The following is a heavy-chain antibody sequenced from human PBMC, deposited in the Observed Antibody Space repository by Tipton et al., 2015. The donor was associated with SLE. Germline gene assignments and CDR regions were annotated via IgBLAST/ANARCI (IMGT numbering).Heavy chain of an antibody. D-gene: IGHD3-10*01. CDR3: ARHLGVIVAFEV. CDR2: FYFSGSS. V-gene: IGHV4-59*01. CDR1: GVSISTYY. Sequence: LSLTCSVSGVSISTYYWSWIRQSPGKGLEWIGFFYFSGSSQYNPSLKSRVAISADTSNNRFSLELRSVTAADTAVYYCARHLGVIVAFEVWGQGTVLTVSS. J-gene: IGHJ3*01.